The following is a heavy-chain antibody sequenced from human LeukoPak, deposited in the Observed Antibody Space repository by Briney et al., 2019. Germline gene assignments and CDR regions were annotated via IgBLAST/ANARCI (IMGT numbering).Heavy chain of an antibody. V-gene: IGHV4-59*11. J-gene: IGHJ4*02. D-gene: IGHD5-24*01. CDR2: IYYSGST. CDR1: GGSISSHY. Sequence: SETLSLTCTVSGGSISSHYWSWIRQPPGKGLEWIGYIYYSGSTNYNPSLKSRVTISVDTSKNQFSLKPSSVTAADTAVYYCARDRDGDFDYWGQGTLVTVSS. CDR3: ARDRDGDFDY.